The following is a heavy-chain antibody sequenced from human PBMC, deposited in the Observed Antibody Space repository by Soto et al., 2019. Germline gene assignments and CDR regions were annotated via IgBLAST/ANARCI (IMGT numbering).Heavy chain of an antibody. CDR3: ARGALTTYFDY. Sequence: QVQLQESGPGLVKPSETLSLTCAVSGGSISSYYWSWIRQPPGKGLEWSGYFYYSGSTNYNPSLKSRVTISVDTSKNQFSLKLSSVTAADTAVYYCARGALTTYFDYWGQGTLVTVSS. CDR2: FYYSGST. V-gene: IGHV4-59*01. J-gene: IGHJ4*02. CDR1: GGSISSYY.